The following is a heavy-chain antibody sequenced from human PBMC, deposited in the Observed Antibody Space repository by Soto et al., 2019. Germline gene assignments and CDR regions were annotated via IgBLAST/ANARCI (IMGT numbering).Heavy chain of an antibody. V-gene: IGHV4-39*01. D-gene: IGHD4-17*01. CDR2: IYYSGST. Sequence: SETLSLTCTVSGGSISSSSYYWGWIRQPPGKGLEWIGSIYYSGSTYYNPSLKSRVTISVDTSKNQLSLKLSSVTAADTAVYYCARHNYGGTSFDYWGQGTLVTVSS. CDR3: ARHNYGGTSFDY. J-gene: IGHJ4*02. CDR1: GGSISSSSYY.